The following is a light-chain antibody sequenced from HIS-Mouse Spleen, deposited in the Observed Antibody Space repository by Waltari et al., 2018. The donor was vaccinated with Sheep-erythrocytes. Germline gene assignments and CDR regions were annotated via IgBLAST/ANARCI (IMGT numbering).Light chain of an antibody. J-gene: IGLJ2*01. CDR1: SSDVGGYNY. CDR2: EVS. Sequence: QSALTQPASVSGSPGQSITISCTGTSSDVGGYNYVSWYQQHPGKAPKPMIYEVSNRPSGVSNSFSGSKSGNTASLTISGLQAEDEADYYCSSYTSSSTPVVFGGGTKLTVL. V-gene: IGLV2-14*01. CDR3: SSYTSSSTPVV.